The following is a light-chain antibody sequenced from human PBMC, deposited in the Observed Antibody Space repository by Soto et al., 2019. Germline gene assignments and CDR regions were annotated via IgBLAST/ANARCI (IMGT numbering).Light chain of an antibody. CDR2: AAS. CDR1: QTVNTY. Sequence: DIQMTQSPSTLSASVGDRVTITCRASQTVNTYLHWYQQKPGKAPKLLIYAASNLQSGVPSRVSGSGSGTNFTLSLNSLQPEDFATYYCQQGYSNPWTFGQGTKVDIK. V-gene: IGKV1-39*01. J-gene: IGKJ1*01. CDR3: QQGYSNPWT.